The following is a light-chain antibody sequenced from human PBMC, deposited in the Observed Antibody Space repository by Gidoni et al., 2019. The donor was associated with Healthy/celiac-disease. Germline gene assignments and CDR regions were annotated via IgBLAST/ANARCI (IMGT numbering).Light chain of an antibody. Sequence: SSELTQDPDVSVACGQTVRSTCQGDSLRSYYASWYQQKPGQAPVLVIYGKNNRPSVIPDRFSGSSSVNTASLTITGAQAEDEADYYCNSRDSSGNLVVFGGGTKLTVL. CDR3: NSRDSSGNLVV. V-gene: IGLV3-19*01. CDR2: GKN. J-gene: IGLJ2*01. CDR1: SLRSYY.